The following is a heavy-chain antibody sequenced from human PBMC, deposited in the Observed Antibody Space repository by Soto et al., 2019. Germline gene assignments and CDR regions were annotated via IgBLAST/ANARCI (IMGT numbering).Heavy chain of an antibody. CDR3: AREGGYCSGCSCYSNVDY. J-gene: IGHJ4*02. Sequence: QVQLQESGPGLVKPSQTLSLTCTVSGGSISSGDYYWSWIRQPPGKGLEWIGYIYYSGSTYYNPSLKSRVTISVDTSKNQFSLKLSSVTAADTAVYYCAREGGYCSGCSCYSNVDYWGQGTLVTVSS. CDR1: GGSISSGDYY. D-gene: IGHD2-15*01. CDR2: IYYSGST. V-gene: IGHV4-30-4*01.